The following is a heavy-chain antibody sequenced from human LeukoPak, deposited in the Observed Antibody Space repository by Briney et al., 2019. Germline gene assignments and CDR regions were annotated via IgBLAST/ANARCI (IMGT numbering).Heavy chain of an antibody. V-gene: IGHV4-38-2*02. J-gene: IGHJ6*03. Sequence: SETLSLTCTVSGYSISSGYYWGWIRQPPGKGLEWIGEINHSGSTNYNPSLKSRVTISVDTSKNQFSLKLNSVTAADTAVYYCAKKDYYYMDVWGKGTTVTVSS. CDR2: INHSGST. CDR1: GYSISSGYY. CDR3: AKKDYYYMDV.